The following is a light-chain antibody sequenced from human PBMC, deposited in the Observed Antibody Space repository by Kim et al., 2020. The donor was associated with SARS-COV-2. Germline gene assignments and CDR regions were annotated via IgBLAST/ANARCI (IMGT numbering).Light chain of an antibody. J-gene: IGKJ1*01. V-gene: IGKV3-20*01. Sequence: APGEKATPSCRASQSVSNNKLAWYQQKPGQAPRLLIYGASRRAIGIPDRFSGSGSGTDFTLTISRLEPEDFAVYYCHQYDGIPETFGQGTKVDIK. CDR1: QSVSNNK. CDR3: HQYDGIPET. CDR2: GAS.